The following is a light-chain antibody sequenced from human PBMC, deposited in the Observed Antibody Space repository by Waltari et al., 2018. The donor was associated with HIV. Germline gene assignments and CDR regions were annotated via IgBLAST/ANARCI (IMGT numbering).Light chain of an antibody. V-gene: IGLV1-44*01. CDR2: DDN. CDR1: SSNIGSQT. CDR3: AAWDVGLVDRV. Sequence: QSVVTQPPSASGTPGQSVTISCSGSSSNIGSQTVSWYQHLPGTAPKLLIHDDNKRPSRVPDRFTASTSGTATALATSGLESDDEADYYCAAWDVGLVDRVFGGGTKLTVL. J-gene: IGLJ3*02.